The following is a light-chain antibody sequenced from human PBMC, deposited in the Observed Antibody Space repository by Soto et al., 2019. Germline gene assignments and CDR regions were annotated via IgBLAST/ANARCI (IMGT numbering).Light chain of an antibody. J-gene: IGKJ3*01. CDR2: GAS. Sequence: IQLTQSPSSLSASVGDRVTISCRASQGIANFLAWYQQKPGKAPKLRIYGASTLQSGVPSRFSGSGSGTAFTLTISSLQPEDFATYYCQQLNSFPIPFGTGTKVDIK. V-gene: IGKV1-9*01. CDR3: QQLNSFPIP. CDR1: QGIANF.